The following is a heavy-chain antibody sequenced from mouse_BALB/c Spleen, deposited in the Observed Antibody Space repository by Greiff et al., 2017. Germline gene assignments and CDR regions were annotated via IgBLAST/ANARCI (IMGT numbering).Heavy chain of an antibody. CDR3: ARDNWRFAY. Sequence: EVQLVESGGGLVQPGGSLTLSCAASGFTFSSYGMSWVRQTPDKRLELVATINSNGGRTYYPASVKGRFTIYRDNAKKALYLQMSSLKSEDAAMYYCARDNWRFAYWGQGTLVTVSA. V-gene: IGHV5-6-3*01. CDR2: INSNGGRT. CDR1: GFTFSSYG. D-gene: IGHD4-1*01. J-gene: IGHJ3*01.